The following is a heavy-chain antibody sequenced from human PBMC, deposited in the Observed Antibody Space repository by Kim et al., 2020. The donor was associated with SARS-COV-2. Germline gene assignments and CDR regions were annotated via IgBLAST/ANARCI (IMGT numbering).Heavy chain of an antibody. J-gene: IGHJ4*02. D-gene: IGHD6-6*01. V-gene: IGHV1-18*01. Sequence: AQKLQGRVTMTPDTTTSTAYMELRSLRSDDTAVYYCARDYRIAARRAFDYWGQGTLVTVSS. CDR3: ARDYRIAARRAFDY.